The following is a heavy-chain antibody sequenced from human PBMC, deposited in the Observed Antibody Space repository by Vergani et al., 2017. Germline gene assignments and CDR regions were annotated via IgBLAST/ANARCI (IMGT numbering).Heavy chain of an antibody. V-gene: IGHV3-48*01. D-gene: IGHD3-22*01. CDR3: ARDTSGYYHDY. J-gene: IGHJ4*02. Sequence: EVQLVESGGGLVQPGGSLRLSCAASAFTFSTYSMNWVRQAPGKGLEWVSYISSSSGIIHYADSVKGRFTISRENAKNSLYLQMNSLRAEDTAVYYCARDTSGYYHDYWGEGTLVTVSS. CDR1: AFTFSTYS. CDR2: ISSSSGII.